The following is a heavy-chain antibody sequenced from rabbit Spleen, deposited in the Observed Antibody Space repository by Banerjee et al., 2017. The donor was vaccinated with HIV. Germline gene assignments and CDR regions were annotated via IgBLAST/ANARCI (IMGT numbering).Heavy chain of an antibody. CDR2: IDSGSSGFT. Sequence: QSLEESGGDLVKPGASLTLTCTASGVSFSSNYYMCWVRQAPGKGLEWIACIDSGSSGFTYFASWAKGRFTISKTSSTTVTLQMTSLTAADTATYFCARDSGSSFSSYGMDLWGQGPSSPS. CDR3: ARDSGSSFSSYGMDL. J-gene: IGHJ6*01. V-gene: IGHV1S40*01. CDR1: GVSFSSNYY. D-gene: IGHD8-1*01.